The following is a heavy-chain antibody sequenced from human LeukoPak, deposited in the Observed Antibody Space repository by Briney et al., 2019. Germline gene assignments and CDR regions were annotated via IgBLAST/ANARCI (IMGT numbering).Heavy chain of an antibody. CDR3: AKQSYARSLGE. Sequence: PGRSLRLSCATSGFPFSDFSMSWVRQAPGKGLEWISTTNSGGTSAYYAESVKGRFTISRDNSKNTLYLQMRSLRVEDTAVYYCAKQSYARSLGEGGPGTLVSVSS. CDR1: GFPFSDFS. V-gene: IGHV3-23*01. D-gene: IGHD2-8*01. CDR2: TNSGGTSA. J-gene: IGHJ4*02.